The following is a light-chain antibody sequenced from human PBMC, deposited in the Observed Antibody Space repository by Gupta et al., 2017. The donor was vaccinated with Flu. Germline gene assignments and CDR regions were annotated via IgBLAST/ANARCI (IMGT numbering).Light chain of an antibody. CDR3: QVADSTGTI. V-gene: IGLV3-25*03. CDR1: ALQKQY. Sequence: SPGQTARSTCSGDALQKQYAYWYQQKPGQDPVMVIYKDTERPAGIPGRFSGSSSGTTVTLIIRGGQAEDEDDYYCQVADSTGTIFGGGTKLTVL. J-gene: IGLJ2*01. CDR2: KDT.